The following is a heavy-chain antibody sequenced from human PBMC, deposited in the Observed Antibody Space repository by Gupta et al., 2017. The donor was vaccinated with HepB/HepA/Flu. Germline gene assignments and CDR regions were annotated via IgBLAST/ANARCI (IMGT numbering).Heavy chain of an antibody. Sequence: EGQLLESGGALVKPGGSVRLPCAASGFTFSTFVMSWARPARGKGLEWFSLISVSGGSTYHADSVKGRFTISRDNSKNTLYLQMNSLRAEDTAVYYCAKDRGAYYYGAGSSPLFDSWGQGTLVTVSS. CDR3: AKDRGAYYYGAGSSPLFDS. V-gene: IGHV3-23*01. CDR1: GFTFSTFV. D-gene: IGHD3-10*01. CDR2: ISVSGGST. J-gene: IGHJ4*02.